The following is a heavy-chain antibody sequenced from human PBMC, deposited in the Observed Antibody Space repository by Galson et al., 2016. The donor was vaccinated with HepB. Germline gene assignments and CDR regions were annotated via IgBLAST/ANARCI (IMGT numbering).Heavy chain of an antibody. CDR1: DFTVGSNY. J-gene: IGHJ6*04. CDR3: ARDITERYYYGMDV. D-gene: IGHD1-1*01. V-gene: IGHV3-66*01. Sequence: SLRLSCAASDFTVGSNYMNWVRRAPGKGLEWVSVLFSVGKKYYADPVKGRFTISRDDSKNTVYLQMNSLIVDDTAVYYCARDITERYYYGMDVWGKGTTVTVSS. CDR2: LFSVGKK.